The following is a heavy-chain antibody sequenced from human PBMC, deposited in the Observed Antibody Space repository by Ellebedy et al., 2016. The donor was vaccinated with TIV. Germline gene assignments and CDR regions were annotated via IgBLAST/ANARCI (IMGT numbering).Heavy chain of an antibody. CDR1: GFTFSDYY. D-gene: IGHD6-19*01. Sequence: GESLKISCAASGFTFSDYYMSWIRQAPGKGLEWVSYISNSGSTIYYADSVKGRFTISRDNSKNTLYLQMNSLRAEDTAVYYCARSRVGRGWYYFDYWGQGTLVTVSS. CDR2: ISNSGSTI. CDR3: ARSRVGRGWYYFDY. J-gene: IGHJ4*02. V-gene: IGHV3-11*01.